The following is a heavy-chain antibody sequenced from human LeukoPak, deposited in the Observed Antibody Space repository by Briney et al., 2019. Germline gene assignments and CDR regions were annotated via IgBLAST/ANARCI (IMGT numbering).Heavy chain of an antibody. CDR2: ISYDGSNK. D-gene: IGHD6-13*01. J-gene: IGHJ4*02. Sequence: GRSLRLSCAASGFTFSSYGMPWVRQAPGKGLEWVAVISYDGSNKYYADSVKGRFTISRDNSKNTLYLQMNSLRAEDTAVYYCAKDRRQQLLILDYWGQGTLVTVSS. CDR3: AKDRRQQLLILDY. CDR1: GFTFSSYG. V-gene: IGHV3-30*18.